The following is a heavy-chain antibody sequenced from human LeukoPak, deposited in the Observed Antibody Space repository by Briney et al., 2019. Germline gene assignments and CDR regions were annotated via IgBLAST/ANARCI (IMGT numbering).Heavy chain of an antibody. CDR3: ARTSAAIDYYDSSGYRDY. Sequence: ASVKVSCKASGYTFTGYYMHWVRQAPGQGLEWMGWINPNSGGTNYAQKFQGRVTMTRDTSISTAYMELSRLRSDDTAVYYCARTSAAIDYYDSSGYRDYWGQGTLVTVSS. CDR2: INPNSGGT. CDR1: GYTFTGYY. V-gene: IGHV1-2*02. J-gene: IGHJ4*02. D-gene: IGHD3-22*01.